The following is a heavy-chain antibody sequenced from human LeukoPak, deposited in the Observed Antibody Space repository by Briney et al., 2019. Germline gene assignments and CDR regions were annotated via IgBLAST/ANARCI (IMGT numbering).Heavy chain of an antibody. D-gene: IGHD3-22*01. Sequence: SETLSLTCAVYGGSFSGYYWSWIRQPPGKGLEWVGEINHSGSTNYNPSLKSRVTISVDTSKNQFSLKLSSVTAADTAVYYCARGLKYASPYYYDSSGYPKRDAFDIWGQGTMVTVSS. J-gene: IGHJ3*02. CDR1: GGSFSGYY. V-gene: IGHV4-34*01. CDR3: ARGLKYASPYYYDSSGYPKRDAFDI. CDR2: INHSGST.